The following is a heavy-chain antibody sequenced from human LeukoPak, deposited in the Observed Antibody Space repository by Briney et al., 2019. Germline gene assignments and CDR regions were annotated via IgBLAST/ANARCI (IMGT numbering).Heavy chain of an antibody. CDR2: IYYSGST. J-gene: IGHJ6*03. Sequence: SETLSLTCTVSGGSISSSSYYWGWIRQPPGKGLEWIGYIYYSGSTNYNPSLKSRVTISVDTSKNQFSLKLSSVTAADTAVYYCARGLGELFGYYYYYYMDVWGKGTTVTVSS. V-gene: IGHV4-61*05. D-gene: IGHD3-10*01. CDR1: GGSISSSSYY. CDR3: ARGLGELFGYYYYYYMDV.